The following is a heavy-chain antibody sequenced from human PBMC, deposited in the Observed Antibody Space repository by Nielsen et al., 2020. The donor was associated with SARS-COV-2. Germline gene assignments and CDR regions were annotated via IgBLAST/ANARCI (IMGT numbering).Heavy chain of an antibody. Sequence: RQAPGKGLEWVSYISSSSSYTNYADSVKGRFTISRDNAKNSLYLQMNSLRAEDTAVYYCARDRVTMVRGVPYYYGMDVWGQGTTVTVSS. D-gene: IGHD3-10*01. CDR2: ISSSSSYT. J-gene: IGHJ6*02. V-gene: IGHV3-11*06. CDR3: ARDRVTMVRGVPYYYGMDV.